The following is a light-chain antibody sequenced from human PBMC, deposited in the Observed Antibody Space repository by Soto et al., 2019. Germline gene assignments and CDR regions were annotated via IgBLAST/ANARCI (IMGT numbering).Light chain of an antibody. V-gene: IGLV2-14*01. Sequence: QSALTQPASVSGSPGQSITISCTGTSTYVGGYNYVSWYQQHPGKAPKLMIYDVTSRPSGVSNRFSGSKSGNTASLIISGLQADDEADYYCLSYTSSDTYVFGTGTKVTVL. CDR3: LSYTSSDTYV. CDR1: STYVGGYNY. J-gene: IGLJ1*01. CDR2: DVT.